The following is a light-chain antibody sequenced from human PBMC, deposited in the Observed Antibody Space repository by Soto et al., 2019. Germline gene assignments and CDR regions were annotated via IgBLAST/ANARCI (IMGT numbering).Light chain of an antibody. J-gene: IGKJ1*01. V-gene: IGKV3-15*01. Sequence: EIVMTQSPATLSVSPGESATLSCRASQSIASNLAWYQQRPGQAPRLLIYGTSTRATGIPARFSGSGSGTEFTLTIDSLQSEDFVVYYCQQYNKWRTFGQGTKVEIK. CDR2: GTS. CDR3: QQYNKWRT. CDR1: QSIASN.